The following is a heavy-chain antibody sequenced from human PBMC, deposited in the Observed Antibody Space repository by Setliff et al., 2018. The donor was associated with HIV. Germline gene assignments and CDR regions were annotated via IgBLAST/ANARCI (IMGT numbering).Heavy chain of an antibody. CDR3: AGLGRGIAVAGTRIDY. CDR1: GGSISISD. D-gene: IGHD6-19*01. J-gene: IGHJ4*02. CDR2: IYTSGNT. Sequence: PSETLSLTCTVSGGSISISDWSWIRQPPGKGLEWIGCIYTSGNTNYDPSLKSRVTIPVDTSKNQFSLKLASVTAADTAVYYCAGLGRGIAVAGTRIDYWGRGTLVTVSS. V-gene: IGHV4-4*09.